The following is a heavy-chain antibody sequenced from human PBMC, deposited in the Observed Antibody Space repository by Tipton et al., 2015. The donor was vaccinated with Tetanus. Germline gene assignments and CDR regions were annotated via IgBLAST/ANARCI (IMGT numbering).Heavy chain of an antibody. D-gene: IGHD4-11*01. CDR1: GASISSAIYL. CDR3: ARLAMTAVTNDY. Sequence: TLSLTCTVSGASISSAIYLWGWIRQPPGKGLEWVGSVSFTGNTYYTPSLQSRLSMSGDTSRNMFSLKLSFVTAADTAIYYCARLAMTAVTNDYWGQGTLVTVSS. CDR2: VSFTGNT. J-gene: IGHJ4*02. V-gene: IGHV4-39*01.